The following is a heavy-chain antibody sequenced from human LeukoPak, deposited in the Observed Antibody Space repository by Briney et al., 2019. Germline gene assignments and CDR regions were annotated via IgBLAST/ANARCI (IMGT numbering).Heavy chain of an antibody. CDR2: ISSNGGST. J-gene: IGHJ4*02. Sequence: GGSLRLSCAASGFTFSSYAMHWVRQAPGKGLEYVSAISSNGGSTYYANSVKGRFTISRDNSKNTLYLQMGSLRAEDMAVYYCAKSGYNRFDYWGQGTRVTVSS. CDR3: AKSGYNRFDY. CDR1: GFTFSSYA. D-gene: IGHD5-24*01. V-gene: IGHV3-64*01.